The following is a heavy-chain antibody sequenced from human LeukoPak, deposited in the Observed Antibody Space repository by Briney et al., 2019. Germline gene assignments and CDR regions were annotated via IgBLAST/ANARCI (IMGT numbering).Heavy chain of an antibody. Sequence: GGSLRLSCAISGFTVSSNYMSWVRQAPGKGLEWVSVIYSGGITDYAYSVKGRFTISRDNSKNTLHLQMNNLRAEDTAVYYCARVVIRPYYFYYWGQGTLVTVSS. CDR3: ARVVIRPYYFYY. CDR2: IYSGGIT. CDR1: GFTVSSNY. D-gene: IGHD4-23*01. J-gene: IGHJ4*02. V-gene: IGHV3-66*01.